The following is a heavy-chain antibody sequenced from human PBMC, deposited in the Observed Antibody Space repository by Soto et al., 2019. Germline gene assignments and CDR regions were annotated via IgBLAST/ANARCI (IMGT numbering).Heavy chain of an antibody. Sequence: PGGSLRLSCAASGFTFSSHDMHWVRQATGKGLEWVSGVGRVGDKYYSGSVKGRFTVSREDAWNSLYLQMNSLRAGDKAVYYCVRRFCSGGYCPGIGFDYWGQGTLVTVSS. J-gene: IGHJ4*02. CDR1: GFTFSSHD. D-gene: IGHD2-15*01. CDR3: VRRFCSGGYCPGIGFDY. V-gene: IGHV3-13*01. CDR2: VGRVGDK.